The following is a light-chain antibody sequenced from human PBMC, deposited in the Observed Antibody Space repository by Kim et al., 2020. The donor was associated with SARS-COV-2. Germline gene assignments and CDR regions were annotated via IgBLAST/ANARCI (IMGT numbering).Light chain of an antibody. J-gene: IGLJ2*01. V-gene: IGLV3-1*01. CDR1: EKY. CDR3: QTWDSTTVI. Sequence: EKYTSWYQHKSGQSPVVVIYQDNKRPSGMTERFSGSSSGNTATLTISGTQPMDEADYYCQTWDSTTVIFGGGTQLTVL. CDR2: QDN.